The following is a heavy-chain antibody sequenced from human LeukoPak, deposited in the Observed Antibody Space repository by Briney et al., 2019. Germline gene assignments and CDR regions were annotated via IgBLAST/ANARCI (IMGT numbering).Heavy chain of an antibody. J-gene: IGHJ4*02. D-gene: IGHD2-2*01. V-gene: IGHV3-74*01. CDR2: INSDGSST. CDR1: GNYW. Sequence: PGGSLRLSCAASGNYWMHWVRQAPGKGLVWVSRINSDGSSTSYADSVKGRFTISRDNAKNTLYLQMNSLRAEDTAVYYCERRVVVPAAPYYFDYWGQGTLVTVSS. CDR3: ERRVVVPAAPYYFDY.